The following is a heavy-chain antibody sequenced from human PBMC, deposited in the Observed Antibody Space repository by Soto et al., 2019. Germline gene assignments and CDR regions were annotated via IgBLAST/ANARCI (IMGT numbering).Heavy chain of an antibody. CDR1: GYTFTIYA. CDR3: ARDRRLSSGWYEDY. J-gene: IGHJ4*02. Sequence: ASVKVSCKASGYTFTIYAMHCVRQSAGQRLEWMGWINAGNGNTKYSQKFQGRVTITRDTSASTAYMELSSLRSEDTAVYYCARDRRLSSGWYEDYWGQGTLVTVSS. CDR2: INAGNGNT. V-gene: IGHV1-3*01. D-gene: IGHD6-19*01.